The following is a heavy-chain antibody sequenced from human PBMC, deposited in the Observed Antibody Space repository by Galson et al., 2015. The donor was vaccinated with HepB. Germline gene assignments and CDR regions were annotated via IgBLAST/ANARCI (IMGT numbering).Heavy chain of an antibody. J-gene: IGHJ3*02. CDR1: GYTFNTYG. V-gene: IGHV1-18*01. Sequence: SVKVSCKASGYTFNTYGIAWVRQAPGQGLEWMGWISAYNGNTNYAQKVQGRVTMTADTSTSTAYMELRSLGSDDTAIYYCARDTYYGVVIAHDVFDIWGQGTMVTVSS. D-gene: IGHD3-3*01. CDR3: ARDTYYGVVIAHDVFDI. CDR2: ISAYNGNT.